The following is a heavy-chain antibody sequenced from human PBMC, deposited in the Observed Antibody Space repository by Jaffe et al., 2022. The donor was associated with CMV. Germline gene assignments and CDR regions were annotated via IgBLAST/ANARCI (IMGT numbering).Heavy chain of an antibody. CDR1: GFTFSSYS. CDR2: ISSSSSYI. J-gene: IGHJ6*02. D-gene: IGHD5-18*01. V-gene: IGHV3-21*01. CDR3: ARSVSNRGGYSYGMDV. Sequence: EVQLVESGGGLVKPGGSLRLSCAASGFTFSSYSMNWVRQAPGKGLEWVSSISSSSSYIYYADSVKGRFTISRDNAKNSLYLQMNSLRAEDTAVYYCARSVSNRGGYSYGMDVWGQGTTVTVSS.